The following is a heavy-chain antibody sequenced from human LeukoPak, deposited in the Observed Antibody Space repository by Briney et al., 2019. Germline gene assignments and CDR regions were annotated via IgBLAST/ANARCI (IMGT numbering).Heavy chain of an antibody. CDR3: ARQLQLVEFDY. CDR1: GGSISNDY. V-gene: IGHV4-59*08. J-gene: IGHJ4*02. Sequence: PSETLSLTCTVSGGSISNDYWSWIRQPPGKGLEWIGYISNSGRTNFNPSLKSRISISRDTSKNQFSLKLNSVTAADTAVYYCARQLQLVEFDYWGQGTLVIVSS. D-gene: IGHD6-13*01. CDR2: ISNSGRT.